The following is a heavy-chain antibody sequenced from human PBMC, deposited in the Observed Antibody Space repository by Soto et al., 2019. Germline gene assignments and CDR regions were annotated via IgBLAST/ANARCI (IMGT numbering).Heavy chain of an antibody. CDR1: GGSISSGGYS. CDR3: ARGRITIFGVVIIPYNWFDP. J-gene: IGHJ5*02. Sequence: SETLSLTCAVSGGSISSGGYSWSWIRQPPGKGLEWIGYIYHSGSTYYNPSLKSRVTISVDRSKNQFSLKLSSVTAADTAVYYCARGRITIFGVVIIPYNWFDPWGQGTLVTAPQ. CDR2: IYHSGST. V-gene: IGHV4-30-2*01. D-gene: IGHD3-3*01.